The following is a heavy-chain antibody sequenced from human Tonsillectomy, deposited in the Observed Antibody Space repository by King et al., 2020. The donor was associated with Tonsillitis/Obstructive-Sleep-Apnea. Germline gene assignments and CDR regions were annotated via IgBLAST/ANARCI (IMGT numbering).Heavy chain of an antibody. CDR3: ARHRDCSFDY. V-gene: IGHV4-39*01. D-gene: IGHD2-21*02. J-gene: IGHJ4*02. CDR1: GGSISSSSYY. Sequence: QLQESGPGLVKPSETLSLTCTVSGGSISSSSYYWGWVRQPPGKGLEWIGSFSYSGNTYYNPSFKSRVTISVDTSKNQFSLKLSSVSAAVTAVYYCARHRDCSFDYWGQGTLVTVSS. CDR2: FSYSGNT.